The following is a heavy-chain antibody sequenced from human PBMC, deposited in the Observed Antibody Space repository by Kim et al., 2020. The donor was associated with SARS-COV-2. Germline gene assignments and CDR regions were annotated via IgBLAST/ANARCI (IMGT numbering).Heavy chain of an antibody. V-gene: IGHV4-38-2*02. J-gene: IGHJ5*02. Sequence: SETLSLTCSVSAYSISSGYYWAWIRQPPGKGLEWSGRIYQRGSTYYNPSLKSRVAISVDTSKNLFSLNLTSVTAADTAVYYCSPVRVGPLVSPYGSGSYPNWFDTWGQGTLVTVSS. CDR3: SPVRVGPLVSPYGSGSYPNWFDT. CDR2: IYQRGST. D-gene: IGHD3-10*01. CDR1: AYSISSGYY.